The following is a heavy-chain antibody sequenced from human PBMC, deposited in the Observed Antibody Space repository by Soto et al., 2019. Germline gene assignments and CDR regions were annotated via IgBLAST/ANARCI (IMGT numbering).Heavy chain of an antibody. J-gene: IGHJ6*03. D-gene: IGHD6-6*01. CDR2: ISSNGVGT. CDR3: ARRARPYFYYMDV. CDR1: GFALSGYA. Sequence: GGSLRLSCAASGFALSGYAMDWVRQAPGKGLEYVSGISSNGVGTYYANSVQGRFTISRDNSKNTVYLQMGSLRPEDMAVYYCARRARPYFYYMDVWGKGPTVTVS. V-gene: IGHV3-64*01.